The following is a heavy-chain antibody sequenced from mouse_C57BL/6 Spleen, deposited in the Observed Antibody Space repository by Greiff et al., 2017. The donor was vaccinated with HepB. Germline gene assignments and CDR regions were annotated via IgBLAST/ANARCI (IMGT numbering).Heavy chain of an antibody. CDR2: ISGGGGNT. V-gene: IGHV5-9*01. CDR1: GFTFSSYT. Sequence: EVKVVESGGGLVKPGGSLKLSCAASGFTFSSYTMSWVRQTPEKRLEWVATISGGGGNTYYPDSVKGRFTISRDNAKNTLYLQMSSLRSEDTALYYCARHADGYYSYWYFDVWGTGTTVTVSS. CDR3: ARHADGYYSYWYFDV. D-gene: IGHD2-3*01. J-gene: IGHJ1*03.